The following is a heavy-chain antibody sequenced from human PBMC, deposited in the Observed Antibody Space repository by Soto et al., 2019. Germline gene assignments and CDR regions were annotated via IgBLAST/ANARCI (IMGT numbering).Heavy chain of an antibody. D-gene: IGHD6-19*01. J-gene: IGHJ4*02. Sequence: EVQLVESGGGLVQPGGSLQLSCAASGFTFSGSVVHWVRQASGKGLEWVGRIRNKPNNYATAYTASVKGRFTISRDDSKNTAYLQMNSLKVEDTAVYYCTFIAGGGNFDYWGQGTLVTVSS. CDR2: IRNKPNNYAT. CDR3: TFIAGGGNFDY. V-gene: IGHV3-73*02. CDR1: GFTFSGSV.